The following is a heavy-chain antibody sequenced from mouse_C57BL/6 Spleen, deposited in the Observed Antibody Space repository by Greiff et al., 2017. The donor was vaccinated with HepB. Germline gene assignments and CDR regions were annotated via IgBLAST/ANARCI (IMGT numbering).Heavy chain of an antibody. CDR3: ARSHYDDGGFAY. J-gene: IGHJ3*01. CDR2: INPYNGDT. Sequence: EVQGVESGPELVKPGDSVKISCKASGYSFTGYFMNWVMQSHGKSLEWIGRINPYNGDTFYNQKFKGKATLTVDKSSSTAHMELRSLTSEDSAVYYCARSHYDDGGFAYWGQGTLVTVSA. D-gene: IGHD2-4*01. V-gene: IGHV1-20*01. CDR1: GYSFTGYF.